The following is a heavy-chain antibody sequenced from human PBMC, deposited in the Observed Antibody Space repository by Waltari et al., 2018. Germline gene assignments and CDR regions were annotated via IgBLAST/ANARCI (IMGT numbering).Heavy chain of an antibody. Sequence: QVQLQESGPGLVKPSETLSLTCSVSGYSIPPYYFWGWIRQPPGKGLEWIGSVFHNGSTYYNPSPKSRVTISADTSRNFFSLKLSSVHAADTAVYCCARFGDAYIIDFWGQGTLVTVSS. CDR3: ARFGDAYIIDF. J-gene: IGHJ4*02. D-gene: IGHD1-1*01. V-gene: IGHV4-38-2*01. CDR1: GYSIPPYYF. CDR2: VFHNGST.